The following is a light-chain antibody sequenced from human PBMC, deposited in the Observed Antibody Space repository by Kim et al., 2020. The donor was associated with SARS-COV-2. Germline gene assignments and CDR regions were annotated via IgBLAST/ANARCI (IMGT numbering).Light chain of an antibody. V-gene: IGLV3-1*01. CDR2: QDS. Sequence: ESPGQTDSITCSGDKLGDKYACWYQQKPGQSPVLVIYQDSKRPSGIPERFSGSNSGNTATLTISGTQAMDEADYYCQAWDSSTVVFGGGTQLTVL. CDR3: QAWDSSTVV. J-gene: IGLJ2*01. CDR1: KLGDKY.